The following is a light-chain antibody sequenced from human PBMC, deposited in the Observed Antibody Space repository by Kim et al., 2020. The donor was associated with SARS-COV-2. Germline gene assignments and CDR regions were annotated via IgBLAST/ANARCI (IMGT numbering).Light chain of an antibody. Sequence: SSELTQDPAVSVALGQTVRLPCQGDSLRSYYATWYQQKPGQAPILVIYGKNNRPSGIPDRFSGSGSGNTASLTITGTQAGGEADYYCNSRDSNDYVVFGG. CDR3: NSRDSNDYVV. V-gene: IGLV3-19*01. CDR2: GKN. J-gene: IGLJ2*01. CDR1: SLRSYY.